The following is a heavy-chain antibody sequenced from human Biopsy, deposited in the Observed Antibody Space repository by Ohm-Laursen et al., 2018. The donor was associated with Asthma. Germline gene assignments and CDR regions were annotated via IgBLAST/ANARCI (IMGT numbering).Heavy chain of an antibody. V-gene: IGHV1-69*13. CDR1: GASFSNYA. D-gene: IGHD2-15*01. CDR2: LIPVLGTP. J-gene: IGHJ4*02. Sequence: SVKVSCKASGASFSNYAISWVRQAPGQGLEWMGGLIPVLGTPDHAQMFKGRVTITADESTSTAYMELRSLRSDDTAVYYCARHRGYCTGGSCYPDFDYWGQGTLVTVSS. CDR3: ARHRGYCTGGSCYPDFDY.